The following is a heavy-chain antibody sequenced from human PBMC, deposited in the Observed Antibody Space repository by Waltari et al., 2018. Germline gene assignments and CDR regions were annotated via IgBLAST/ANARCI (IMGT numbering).Heavy chain of an antibody. J-gene: IGHJ4*02. Sequence: QVQLQESGPGLVKPSETLSLTCAVSGYSISSGYYWGWIRQPPGKGLEWIGSIYHSGSTYYNPSLKSRVTISVDTSKNQFSLKLSSVTAADTAVYYCARLEPTTGDWSYWGQGTLVTVSS. D-gene: IGHD1-1*01. CDR3: ARLEPTTGDWSY. CDR2: IYHSGST. V-gene: IGHV4-38-2*01. CDR1: GYSISSGYY.